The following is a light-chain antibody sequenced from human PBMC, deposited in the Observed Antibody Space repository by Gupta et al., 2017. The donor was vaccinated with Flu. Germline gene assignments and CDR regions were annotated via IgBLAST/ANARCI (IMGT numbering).Light chain of an antibody. CDR2: NRS. CDR1: QSLVYRDGNTY. J-gene: IGKJ1*01. Sequence: DVVMTQSPLSLPVTLGQPASISCRSSQSLVYRDGNTYLNWIQKRPGQSPRRLIFNRSNRESGVPDRFSGSGSGTDFTLKISRVEAEDVGVYYCMQSSHWPWTFGQGTRVEIK. V-gene: IGKV2-30*01. CDR3: MQSSHWPWT.